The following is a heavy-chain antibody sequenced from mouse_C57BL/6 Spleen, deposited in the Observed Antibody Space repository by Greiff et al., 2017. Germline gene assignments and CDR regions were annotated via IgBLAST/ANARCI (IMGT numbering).Heavy chain of an antibody. Sequence: DVQLVESGGGLVKPGGSLKLSCAASGFTFSDYGMHWVRQAPEKGLEWVAYISSGSSTIYYADTVKGRFTISRDNAKNTLCLQMTSLRSEDTAMYYCARREATDYFDYWGQGTTLTVSS. D-gene: IGHD3-2*02. CDR1: GFTFSDYG. J-gene: IGHJ2*01. CDR2: ISSGSSTI. CDR3: ARREATDYFDY. V-gene: IGHV5-17*01.